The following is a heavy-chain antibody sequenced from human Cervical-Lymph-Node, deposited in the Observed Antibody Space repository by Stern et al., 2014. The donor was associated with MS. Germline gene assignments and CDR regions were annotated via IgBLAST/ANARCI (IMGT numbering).Heavy chain of an antibody. CDR2: IDWDDDK. D-gene: IGHD1-7*01. V-gene: IGHV2-70*01. J-gene: IGHJ3*02. Sequence: QITLKESGPALVKPTQTLTLTCTFSGFSLSTSGMCVSWIRQPPGKALEWLALIDWDDDKSYSTSLKTRLTISKDTSKNQVVLTMTNMDPVDTATYYCARIRRTGTTSAFDIWGQGTMVTVSS. CDR1: GFSLSTSGMC. CDR3: ARIRRTGTTSAFDI.